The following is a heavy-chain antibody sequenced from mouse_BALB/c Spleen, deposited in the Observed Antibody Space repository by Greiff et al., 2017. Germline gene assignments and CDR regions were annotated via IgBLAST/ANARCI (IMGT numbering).Heavy chain of an antibody. CDR2: ISSGGGST. CDR1: GFAFSSYD. CDR3: ARDGYPGAMDY. Sequence: EVNVVESGGGLVKPGGSLKLSCAASGFAFSSYDMSWVRQTPEKRLEWVAYISSGGGSTYYPDTVKGRFTISRDNAKNTLYLQMSSLKSEDTAMYYCARDGYPGAMDYWGQGTSVTVSS. V-gene: IGHV5-12-1*01. J-gene: IGHJ4*01.